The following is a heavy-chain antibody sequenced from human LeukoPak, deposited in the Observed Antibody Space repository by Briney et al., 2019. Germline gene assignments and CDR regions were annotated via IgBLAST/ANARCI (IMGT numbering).Heavy chain of an antibody. CDR2: IYYSGST. CDR3: AREAGGDYAYFDY. V-gene: IGHV4-39*07. CDR1: GGSISSSSYY. Sequence: SETLSLTCIVSGGSISSSSYYWGWIRQPPGKGLEWIGSIYYSGSTYYNPSLKSRVTISVDTSKNQFSLKLSSVTAADTAVYYCAREAGGDYAYFDYWGQGTLVTVSS. D-gene: IGHD4-17*01. J-gene: IGHJ4*02.